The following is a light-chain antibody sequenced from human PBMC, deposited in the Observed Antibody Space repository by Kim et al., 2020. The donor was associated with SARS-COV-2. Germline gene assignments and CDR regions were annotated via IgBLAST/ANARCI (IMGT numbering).Light chain of an antibody. Sequence: EIVVTHSPATLSVSPGERVTLSCKSSQNIGNALAWSQQKPGQPPRNLIYGDSTRASGVPARFSGSGTGTEFTLTISSLQSEDVAVYFCQQYKDWPYTFGQGTKLEI. V-gene: IGKV3-15*01. CDR3: QQYKDWPYT. J-gene: IGKJ2*01. CDR2: GDS. CDR1: QNIGNA.